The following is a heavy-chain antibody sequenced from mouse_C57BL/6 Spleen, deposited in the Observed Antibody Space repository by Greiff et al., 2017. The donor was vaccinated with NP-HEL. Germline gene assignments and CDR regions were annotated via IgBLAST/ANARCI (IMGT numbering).Heavy chain of an antibody. V-gene: IGHV3-6*01. CDR3: ARDGGNDGYYP. CDR2: ISYDGSN. CDR1: GYSITSGYY. D-gene: IGHD2-3*01. J-gene: IGHJ3*01. Sequence: EVKLMESGPGLVKPSQSLSLTCSVTGYSITSGYYWNWIRQFPGNKLEWMGYISYDGSNNYNPSLKNRISITRDTSKNQFFLKLNSVTTEDTATYYCARDGGNDGYYPWGQGTLVTVSA.